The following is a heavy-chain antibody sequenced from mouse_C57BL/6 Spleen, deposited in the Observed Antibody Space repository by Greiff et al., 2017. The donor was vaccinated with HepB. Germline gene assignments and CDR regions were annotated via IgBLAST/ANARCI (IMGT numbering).Heavy chain of an antibody. J-gene: IGHJ4*01. CDR2: IDPSDSYT. CDR1: GYTFTSYW. D-gene: IGHD1-1*01. Sequence: VQLQQPGAELVMPGASVKLSCKASGYTFTSYWMHWVKQRPGQGLEWIGEIDPSDSYTNYNQKFKGKSTLTVDKSSSTAYMQLSRLTSEDSAVYYCARSHYYGSSPYYAKDYWGQGTSVTVAS. CDR3: ARSHYYGSSPYYAKDY. V-gene: IGHV1-69*01.